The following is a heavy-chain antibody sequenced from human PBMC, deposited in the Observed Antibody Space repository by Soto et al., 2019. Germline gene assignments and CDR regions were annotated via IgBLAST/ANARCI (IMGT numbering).Heavy chain of an antibody. Sequence: VQLVESGGGLVQPGGSLKLSCAASGFTFSGSAMHWVRQASGKGLEWVGRIRSKANNYATAYAASVKGRFTISRDDSKNTAYLQMNSLKTEDTAVYYCTRPGYCSGGSCYEGYWGQGTLVTVSS. V-gene: IGHV3-73*01. CDR3: TRPGYCSGGSCYEGY. D-gene: IGHD2-15*01. J-gene: IGHJ4*02. CDR2: IRSKANNYAT. CDR1: GFTFSGSA.